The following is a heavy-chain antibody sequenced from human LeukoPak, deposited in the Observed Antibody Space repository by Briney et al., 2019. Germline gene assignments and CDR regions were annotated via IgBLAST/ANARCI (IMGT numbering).Heavy chain of an antibody. J-gene: IGHJ6*02. CDR3: AKGSLRYDPYYFGMDV. CDR2: ISASGATI. Sequence: GESLRLSCAASGFTFSNYAMSWVRQAPGEGLEWVSVISASGATIYYADSVKGRFTISRDNSWNTLNLQMNGLTAEDTAVYFCAKGSLRYDPYYFGMDVWGQGTTVIVS. V-gene: IGHV3-23*01. D-gene: IGHD3-3*01. CDR1: GFTFSNYA.